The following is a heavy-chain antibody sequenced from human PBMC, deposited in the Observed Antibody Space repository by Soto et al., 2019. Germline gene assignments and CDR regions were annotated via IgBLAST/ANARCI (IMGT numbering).Heavy chain of an antibody. V-gene: IGHV2-5*02. CDR1: GFSLSTSRVG. J-gene: IGHJ4*02. CDR3: AKNSAYYDFWSGYFDY. D-gene: IGHD3-3*01. CDR2: IYWDDDK. Sequence: SGPTLVNPTQTLTLTCTFSGFSLSTSRVGVGWIRQPPGKALEWLALIYWDDDKRYSPSLKTRLTITKDTSENQVVLTMTNMDPEDTALYYCAKNSAYYDFWSGYFDYWGQGTLVTVSS.